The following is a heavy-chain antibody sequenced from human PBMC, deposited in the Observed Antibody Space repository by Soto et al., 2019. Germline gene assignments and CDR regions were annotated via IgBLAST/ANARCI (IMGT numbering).Heavy chain of an antibody. V-gene: IGHV3-23*01. Sequence: PGGSLRLSCAASVFICSSYDMSFVRQAPGKGLEWVSTILVDGRTFYVDSVKGRFTISRDSSQNTVYLQMNSLTAGDTALYYCAKATATGGGAFDICGQGTMVTVSS. CDR1: VFICSSYD. CDR3: AKATATGGGAFDI. CDR2: ILVDGRT. D-gene: IGHD2-8*02. J-gene: IGHJ3*02.